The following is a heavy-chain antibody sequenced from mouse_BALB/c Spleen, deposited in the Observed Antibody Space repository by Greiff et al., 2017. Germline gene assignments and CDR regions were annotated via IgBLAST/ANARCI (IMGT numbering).Heavy chain of an antibody. CDR3: ARDGGTTATRAMDY. CDR1: GFSLTSYG. Sequence: VMLVESGPGLVAPSQSLSITCTVSGFSLTSYGVHWVRQPPGKGLEWLGVIWAGGSTNYNSALMSRLSISKDNSKSQVFLKMNSLQTDDTAMYYCARDGGTTATRAMDYWGQGTSVTVSS. V-gene: IGHV2-9*02. CDR2: IWAGGST. J-gene: IGHJ4*01. D-gene: IGHD1-2*01.